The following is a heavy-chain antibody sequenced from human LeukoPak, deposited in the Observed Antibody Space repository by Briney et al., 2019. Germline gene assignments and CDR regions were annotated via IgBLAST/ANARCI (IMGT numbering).Heavy chain of an antibody. CDR2: IGTAGDT. Sequence: GGSLRLSCAASGFTFSSYDMHWVRQATGKGLEWVSAIGTAGDTYYPGSVKGRFTISRENAKNSLYLQMNSLRAGDTAVYYCARGYVAPSYWYFDLWGRGTLVTVSS. J-gene: IGHJ2*01. CDR1: GFTFSSYD. V-gene: IGHV3-13*01. D-gene: IGHD5-12*01. CDR3: ARGYVAPSYWYFDL.